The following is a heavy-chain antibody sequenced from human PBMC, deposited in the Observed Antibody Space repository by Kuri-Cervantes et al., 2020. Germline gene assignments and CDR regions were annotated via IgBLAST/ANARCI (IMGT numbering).Heavy chain of an antibody. V-gene: IGHV3-48*04. D-gene: IGHD1-26*01. CDR2: ISKSGDSI. J-gene: IGHJ4*02. CDR3: ARVRGSYSSDY. Sequence: GGSLRLSCAASGFTFRSYAMSWVRQAPGKGLEWVSYISKSGDSIYYVDFVKGRFTISRDNAKNSLYLQMNSLRAEDTAVYYCARVRGSYSSDYWGQGILVTVSS. CDR1: GFTFRSYA.